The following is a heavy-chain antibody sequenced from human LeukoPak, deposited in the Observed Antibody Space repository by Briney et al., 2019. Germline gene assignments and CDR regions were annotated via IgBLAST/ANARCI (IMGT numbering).Heavy chain of an antibody. CDR3: SREVRYDWFQADY. D-gene: IGHD3-9*01. CDR1: GFTFGDYS. CDR2: IRNKAYGGTA. V-gene: IGHV3-49*03. Sequence: GGSQRLSCSASGFTFGDYSMSWFRQAPGKGLEWVGFIRNKAYGGTAEYAASVKGRFTISRDDSESIPYLQMDSLKTEDTAVYYCSREVRYDWFQADYWGQGTLVTVSS. J-gene: IGHJ4*02.